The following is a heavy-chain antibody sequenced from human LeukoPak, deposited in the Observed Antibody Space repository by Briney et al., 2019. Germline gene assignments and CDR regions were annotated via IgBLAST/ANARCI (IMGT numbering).Heavy chain of an antibody. D-gene: IGHD4-17*01. J-gene: IGHJ5*02. CDR2: IFHTGST. CDR3: GVGYGAGVGDR. V-gene: IGHV4-59*08. Sequence: PSETLSLTCTVSRASISRFYWGWVRQPPGKGLEWIGYIFHTGSTNYNPSLKSRVTMSIDTSKTQITLTLSSVTAADTPVYYCGVGYGAGVGDRWGPGTLVTVSS. CDR1: RASISRFY.